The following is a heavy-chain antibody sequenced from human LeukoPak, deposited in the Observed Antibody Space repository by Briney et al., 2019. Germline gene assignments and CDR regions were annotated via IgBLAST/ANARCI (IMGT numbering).Heavy chain of an antibody. J-gene: IGHJ4*02. CDR1: GFTFNSYA. CDR3: AKRSGSSGYYTLFDY. CDR2: ISGSGGST. Sequence: PGGSLRLSCAASGFTFNSYAMNWVRQAPGKGLEWVSGISGSGGSTDYADSVKGRFTISRDNSENTVYMQMNSLRAEDTAVYYCAKRSGSSGYYTLFDYWGQGTLVTVSS. D-gene: IGHD3-22*01. V-gene: IGHV3-23*01.